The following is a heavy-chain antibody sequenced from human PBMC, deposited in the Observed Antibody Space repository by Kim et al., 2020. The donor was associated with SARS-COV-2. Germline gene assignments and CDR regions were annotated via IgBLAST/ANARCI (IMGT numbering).Heavy chain of an antibody. Sequence: ASVKVSCKASGYTFTGYYMHWVRQAPGQGLEWMGWINPNSGGTNYAQKFQGRVTMTRDTSISTAYMELSRLRSDDTAVYYCASESGSSTKHPTERPFDIWGQGTMVTVSS. CDR3: ASESGSSTKHPTERPFDI. D-gene: IGHD1-26*01. CDR1: GYTFTGYY. CDR2: INPNSGGT. V-gene: IGHV1-2*02. J-gene: IGHJ3*02.